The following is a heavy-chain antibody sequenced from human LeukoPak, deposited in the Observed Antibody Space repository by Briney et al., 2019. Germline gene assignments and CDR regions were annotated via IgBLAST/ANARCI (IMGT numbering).Heavy chain of an antibody. D-gene: IGHD6-19*01. J-gene: IGHJ3*02. Sequence: GGSLRLSCAASGFAFSAYSMNWVRRAPGKGLDWVSYISSRSFTIYYADSVKGRFTISRDNAKNSLYLEMNSLRDEDTAVYYCARSVIAVAGYDAFDIWGQGTVVTVSS. CDR3: ARSVIAVAGYDAFDI. CDR2: ISSRSFTI. CDR1: GFAFSAYS. V-gene: IGHV3-48*02.